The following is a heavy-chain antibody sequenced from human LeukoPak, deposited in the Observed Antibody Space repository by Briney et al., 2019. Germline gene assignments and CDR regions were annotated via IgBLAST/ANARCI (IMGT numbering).Heavy chain of an antibody. CDR1: GFTFSSYS. J-gene: IGHJ4*02. CDR2: ISSSSSYI. V-gene: IGHV3-21*01. D-gene: IGHD1-1*01. Sequence: GGSLRLSCAASGFTFSSYSMNWVRQAPGKGLEWVSSISSSSSYINYADSVRGRFTISRDNAKNSLFLQMDSLRGEDTAVYYCARCTTGKTFGSLREIKKSREIDFWGQGTLVTVSS. CDR3: ARCTTGKTFGSLREIKKSREIDF.